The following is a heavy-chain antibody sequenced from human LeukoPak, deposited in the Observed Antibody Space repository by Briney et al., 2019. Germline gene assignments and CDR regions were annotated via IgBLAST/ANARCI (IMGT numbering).Heavy chain of an antibody. D-gene: IGHD6-13*01. J-gene: IGHJ4*02. CDR1: GGSISSSSYY. CDR3: ARDSLGGSSWYDFDY. Sequence: SETLSLTCTVSGGSISSSSYYWGWIRQPPGEGLEWIGTISYSGSTYYNPSLKSQVTISVDTSKNQFSLKLSSVTAADTAVYYCARDSLGGSSWYDFDYWGQGTLVTVSS. CDR2: ISYSGST. V-gene: IGHV4-39*02.